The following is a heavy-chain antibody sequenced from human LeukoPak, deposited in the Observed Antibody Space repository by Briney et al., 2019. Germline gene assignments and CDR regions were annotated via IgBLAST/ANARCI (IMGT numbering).Heavy chain of an antibody. CDR2: INPSGGST. CDR1: GYTFTSYY. Sequence: GASVKVSCKASGYTFTSYYMHWVRQAPGQGLEWMGIINPSGGSTSYAQKFQGRVTITADESTSTAYMELSSLRSEDTAAYYCARVARYCSSTSCYKPGSAYYYYMDVWGKGTTVTISS. V-gene: IGHV1-46*01. J-gene: IGHJ6*03. D-gene: IGHD2-2*02. CDR3: ARVARYCSSTSCYKPGSAYYYYMDV.